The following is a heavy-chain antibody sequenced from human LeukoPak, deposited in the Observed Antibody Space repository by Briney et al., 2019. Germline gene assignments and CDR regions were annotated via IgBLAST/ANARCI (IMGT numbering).Heavy chain of an antibody. D-gene: IGHD3-3*01. V-gene: IGHV4-59*01. Sequence: SETLSLTCAVYGGSFSSYYWSWIRQPPGKGLEWIGYIYYSGSTNYNPSLKSRVTISVDTSKNQFSLKLSSVTAADTAVYYCARVFQGGEWLLGGLDSWGQGTLVTVSS. J-gene: IGHJ4*02. CDR3: ARVFQGGEWLLGGLDS. CDR1: GGSFSSYY. CDR2: IYYSGST.